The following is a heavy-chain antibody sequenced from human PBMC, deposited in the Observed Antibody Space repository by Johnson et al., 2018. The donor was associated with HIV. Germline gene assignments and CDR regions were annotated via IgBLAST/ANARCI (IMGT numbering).Heavy chain of an antibody. Sequence: QVQLVESGGGVVQPGGSLRLSCAASGFTFSSYGMHWVSQAPGTGLEWVAFIRYDGSNTYYADSVKGRFTISRDNSKNTLYLQMNSLRAEDTAVYYCAKGLVYADPDDAFDIWGQGTMVTVSS. V-gene: IGHV3-30*02. D-gene: IGHD2-8*01. J-gene: IGHJ3*02. CDR1: GFTFSSYG. CDR3: AKGLVYADPDDAFDI. CDR2: IRYDGSNT.